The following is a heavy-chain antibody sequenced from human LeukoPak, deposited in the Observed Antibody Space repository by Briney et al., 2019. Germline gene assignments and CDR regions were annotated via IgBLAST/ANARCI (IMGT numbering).Heavy chain of an antibody. D-gene: IGHD5-18*01. V-gene: IGHV5-10-1*01. CDR3: ARLTTAMVRRGYYFDY. Sequence: GESLRISCKGSGYSFTSYWISWVRQMPGKGLEWMGRIDPSDSYTNYSPSFQGHVTISADKSISTAYPQWSSLKASDTAMYYCARLTTAMVRRGYYFDYWGQGTLVTVSS. CDR1: GYSFTSYW. J-gene: IGHJ4*02. CDR2: IDPSDSYT.